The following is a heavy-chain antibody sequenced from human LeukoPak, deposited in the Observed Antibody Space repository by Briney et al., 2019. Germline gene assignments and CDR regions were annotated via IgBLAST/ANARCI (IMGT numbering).Heavy chain of an antibody. CDR2: ISGSGGST. J-gene: IGHJ4*02. D-gene: IGHD1-26*01. V-gene: IGHV3-23*01. CDR3: TKIGSGSYCPDY. Sequence: GGSLRLSCAASGFTFSSYAMSWVRQAPGKGLEWVSAISGSGGSTYYADSVKGRFTISRDNSKNTLYLQMNSLRAEDTAVYYCTKIGSGSYCPDYWGQGTLVTVSS. CDR1: GFTFSSYA.